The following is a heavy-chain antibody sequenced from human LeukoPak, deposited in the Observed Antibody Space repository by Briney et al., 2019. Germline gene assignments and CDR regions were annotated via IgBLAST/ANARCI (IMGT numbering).Heavy chain of an antibody. J-gene: IGHJ4*02. CDR3: ARDLGTDFDY. V-gene: IGHV4-4*02. CDR1: GGSISSSNW. CDR2: IYHSGST. Sequence: SETLSLTCAVSGGSISSSNWWSWVRQPPGKGLEWIGEIYHSGSTNYNPSLKSRVTISVGKSKNQFSLKLSSVTAADTAVYYCARDLGTDFDYWGQGTLVTVSS. D-gene: IGHD1/OR15-1a*01.